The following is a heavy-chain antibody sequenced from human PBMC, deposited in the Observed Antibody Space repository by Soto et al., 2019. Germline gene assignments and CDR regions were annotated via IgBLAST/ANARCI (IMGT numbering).Heavy chain of an antibody. CDR1: GFTFSRYT. CDR3: ARDDEGGSDCDLGY. J-gene: IGHJ4*02. D-gene: IGHD3-10*01. Sequence: QVQLVESGGGVVQPGRSLRLSCAASGFTFSRYTMHWVRQAPGKGLEWMAFISDDGNNKYYADSVKGQFTISRDNSKYTLYLQMNSLRTEDTAVYYCARDDEGGSDCDLGYWGQGTLVTVSS. CDR2: ISDDGNNK. V-gene: IGHV3-30-3*01.